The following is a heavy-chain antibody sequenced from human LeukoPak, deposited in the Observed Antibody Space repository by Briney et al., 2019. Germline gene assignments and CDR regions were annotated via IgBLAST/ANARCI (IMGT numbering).Heavy chain of an antibody. D-gene: IGHD6-13*01. V-gene: IGHV3-23*01. CDR3: AKKTPGTYPFDY. CDR1: GFSFSSTA. Sequence: GGSLRLSCAASGFSFSSTAMNWVRQAPGKGLEWVSASGTDGDTYYADSVQGRFTISRDNSRNALYLQMTSLRADDTAVYYCAKKTPGTYPFDYWGQGTLVTVSP. J-gene: IGHJ4*02. CDR2: SGTDGDT.